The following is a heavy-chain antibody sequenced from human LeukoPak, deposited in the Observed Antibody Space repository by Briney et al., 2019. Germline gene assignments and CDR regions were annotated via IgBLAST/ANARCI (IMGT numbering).Heavy chain of an antibody. V-gene: IGHV1-8*01. CDR2: MNPNSGNT. D-gene: IGHD3-10*01. CDR3: ARELLWFGTLDDFYGMDV. J-gene: IGHJ6*02. Sequence: ASVKVSCKASGYTFTSYDINWVRQATGQGLEWMGWMNPNSGNTGYAQKFQGRVTMTRNTSISTAYMELSSPRSEDTAVYYCARELLWFGTLDDFYGMDVWGQGTTVTVSS. CDR1: GYTFTSYD.